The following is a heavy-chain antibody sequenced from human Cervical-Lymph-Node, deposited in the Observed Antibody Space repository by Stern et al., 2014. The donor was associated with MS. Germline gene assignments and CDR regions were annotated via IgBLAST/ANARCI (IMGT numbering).Heavy chain of an antibody. J-gene: IGHJ6*02. Sequence: QVQLGQSGAEVKKPGASVKVSCKASGYTLTSNDINWVRQATGQGLEWMGWMNPNNGNTGYAQKFQGRLTMTSDTSINTAYMELSSLRSEDTAVYYCARGVSRPSRFYGMDVWGQGTTVTVSS. CDR2: MNPNNGNT. D-gene: IGHD1-1*01. V-gene: IGHV1-8*01. CDR1: GYTLTSND. CDR3: ARGVSRPSRFYGMDV.